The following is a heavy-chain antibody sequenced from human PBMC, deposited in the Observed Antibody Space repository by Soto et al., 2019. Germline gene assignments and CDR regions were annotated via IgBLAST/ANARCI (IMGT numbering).Heavy chain of an antibody. Sequence: QVQLQESGPGLVKPSETLSLTCTVSGGSLYSYYWIWIRQSPGKGLEWIGYIYYSGNTKYNPSLKSRVTISLDTPKNQCSRRLSSVTAADTAIYYCARGHNWGGSAFDIWGQGTMVTVSA. V-gene: IGHV4-59*01. CDR2: IYYSGNT. J-gene: IGHJ3*02. D-gene: IGHD3-16*01. CDR3: ARGHNWGGSAFDI. CDR1: GGSLYSYY.